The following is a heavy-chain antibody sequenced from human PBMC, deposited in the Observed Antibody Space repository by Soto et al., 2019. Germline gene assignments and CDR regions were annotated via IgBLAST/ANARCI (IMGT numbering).Heavy chain of an antibody. CDR1: GGSISSYY. Sequence: QVKLQESGPGLVKPSETLSLTCTVSGGSISSYYWSWIRQSAGQGLEWIGRIYPGGSTNYNPSLKSRVTRSAASSKNRFSLRLTSVTAADTAVYYCARANVGPPGGGSWIMPFVFWGQGTLVTVSS. V-gene: IGHV4-4*07. CDR2: IYPGGST. J-gene: IGHJ4*02. CDR3: ARANVGPPGGGSWIMPFVF. D-gene: IGHD2-15*01.